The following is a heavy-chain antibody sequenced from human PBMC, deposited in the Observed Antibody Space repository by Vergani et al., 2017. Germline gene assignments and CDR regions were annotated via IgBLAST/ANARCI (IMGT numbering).Heavy chain of an antibody. Sequence: EVQLVESGGGLVQPGGSLRLSCAASGFTFSSYWMSWVRPAPGKGLEWVANIKQDGSEKYYVDSVKGRFTISRYNAKNSLYLQMNSLRAEDTAVYYCARGRFYSGSYLDYWGQGTLVTVSS. CDR1: GFTFSSYW. CDR2: IKQDGSEK. J-gene: IGHJ4*02. V-gene: IGHV3-7*01. D-gene: IGHD1-26*01. CDR3: ARGRFYSGSYLDY.